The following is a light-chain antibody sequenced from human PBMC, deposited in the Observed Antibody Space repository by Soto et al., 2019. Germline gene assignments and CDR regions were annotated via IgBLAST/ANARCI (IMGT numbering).Light chain of an antibody. V-gene: IGKV3D-15*01. Sequence: EVVMTQSPATLSVSPGERATLSCRASQSISSDVAWYQQKPGQAPRLLIHGASTRATGIPARFSGSGSGTAFTLTSSRLESGDFALYYCQYYKNWYTFGQGTKLEI. J-gene: IGKJ2*01. CDR2: GAS. CDR3: QYYKNWYT. CDR1: QSISSD.